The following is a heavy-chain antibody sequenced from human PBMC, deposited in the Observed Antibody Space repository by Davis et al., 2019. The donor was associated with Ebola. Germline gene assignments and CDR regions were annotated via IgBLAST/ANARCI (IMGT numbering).Heavy chain of an antibody. CDR1: GYSSTKYW. J-gene: IGHJ4*02. D-gene: IGHD3-3*01. V-gene: IGHV5-51*01. Sequence: GESLKISCKASGYSSTKYWIGWVRQMPGKGLEWMGIIYPGDSDTRYSPSFQGQVTISADKSITTAYLQWSSLKASDTAMYYCARFLEWKADYWGQGTLVTVSS. CDR3: ARFLEWKADY. CDR2: IYPGDSDT.